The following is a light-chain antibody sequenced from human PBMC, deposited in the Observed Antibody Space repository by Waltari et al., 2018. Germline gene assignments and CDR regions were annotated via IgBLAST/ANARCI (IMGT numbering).Light chain of an antibody. J-gene: IGKJ5*01. V-gene: IGKV6-21*01. CDR1: QSVGNS. CDR2: YAS. Sequence: EIVLTQSPDFQSVTPKEKVTITCRASQSVGNSLHWNQQKPDQSQKLPIKYASQSFPGVPSRFSGSGSGTDFTLTINSLEAEDAATYYCHQSSSLPITFGQVTRLDIK. CDR3: HQSSSLPIT.